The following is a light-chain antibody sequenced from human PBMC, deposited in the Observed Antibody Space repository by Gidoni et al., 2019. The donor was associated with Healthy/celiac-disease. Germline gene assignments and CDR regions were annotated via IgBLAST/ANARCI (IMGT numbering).Light chain of an antibody. J-gene: IGLJ2*01. V-gene: IGLV2-14*03. Sequence: PGHSITISCTGTSSDVGGYNYVSWYQQHPGKAPKLMIYDVSNRPSGVSNRFSGSKSGNTASLTISGLQAEDEADYYCSSYTSSSTLVFGGGTKLTVL. CDR3: SSYTSSSTLV. CDR2: DVS. CDR1: SSDVGGYNY.